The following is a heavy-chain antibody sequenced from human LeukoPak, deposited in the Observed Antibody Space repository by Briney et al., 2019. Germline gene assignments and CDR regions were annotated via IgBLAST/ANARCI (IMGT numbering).Heavy chain of an antibody. V-gene: IGHV4-39*01. CDR3: VRHYPYYFESRMAFDL. CDR2: IYYRGTT. CDR1: GGSISSPSYY. D-gene: IGHD3-22*01. J-gene: IGHJ3*01. Sequence: SETLSLTCSVSGGSISSPSYYWGWIRQPPGKGPEWIGSIYYRGTTYYIPSLKSRVTVSVHTSKNQFSLKLISVTAADTAVYYCVRHYPYYFESRMAFDLWGQGTGVTVSA.